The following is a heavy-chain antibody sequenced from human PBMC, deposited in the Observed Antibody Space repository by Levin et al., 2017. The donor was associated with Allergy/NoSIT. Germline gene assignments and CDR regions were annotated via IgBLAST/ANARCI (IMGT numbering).Heavy chain of an antibody. CDR3: AKEGLLGFGDATPYYFDY. CDR1: GFTFSSYA. D-gene: IGHD3-10*01. CDR2: ISGSGGST. V-gene: IGHV3-23*01. J-gene: IGHJ4*02. Sequence: SCAASGFTFSSYAMSWVRQAPGKGLEWVSAISGSGGSTYYADSVKGRFTISRDNSKNTLYLQMNSLRAEDTAVYYCAKEGLLGFGDATPYYFDYWGQGTLVTVSS.